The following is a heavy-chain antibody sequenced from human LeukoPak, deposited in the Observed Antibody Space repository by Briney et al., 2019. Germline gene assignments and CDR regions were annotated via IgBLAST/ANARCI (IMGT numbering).Heavy chain of an antibody. CDR1: GFTFTSSA. Sequence: SVKVSCKASGFTFTSSAMQWVRQARGQRLEWIGWIVVGSGNTNYAQKFQERVTITRDMSTSTAYMELSSLRSEDTAVYYCAADPHYYDCWSGYTYRDYWGQGTLVTVSS. D-gene: IGHD3-3*01. CDR3: AADPHYYDCWSGYTYRDY. CDR2: IVVGSGNT. J-gene: IGHJ4*02. V-gene: IGHV1-58*02.